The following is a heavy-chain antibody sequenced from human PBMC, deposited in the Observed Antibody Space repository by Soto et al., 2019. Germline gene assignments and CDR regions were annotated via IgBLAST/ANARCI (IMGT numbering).Heavy chain of an antibody. CDR2: INHSGST. D-gene: IGHD6-19*01. V-gene: IGHV4-34*01. CDR1: GGSFSGYY. Sequence: SETLSLTCAVYGGSFSGYYWSWIRQPPGKGLEWIGEINHSGSTNYNPSLKSRVTISVDTSKNQFSLKLSSVTAADTAVYYCARGSGSGWYGNYYYGMDVWGQGTTVT. J-gene: IGHJ6*02. CDR3: ARGSGSGWYGNYYYGMDV.